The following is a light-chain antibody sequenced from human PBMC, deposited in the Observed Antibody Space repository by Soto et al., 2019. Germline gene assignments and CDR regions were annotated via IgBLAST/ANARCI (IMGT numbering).Light chain of an antibody. Sequence: QSVLTQSPSASASLGASVKLTCTLSSGHSNYAIAWHQQQPDKGPRYLMKLNGDGSHSKGDGIPDRFSGSSSGAERYLTISSLQSEDEADYYCQTWGTDIHVVFGGGTKVTVL. CDR1: SGHSNYA. V-gene: IGLV4-69*01. CDR3: QTWGTDIHVV. CDR2: LNGDGSH. J-gene: IGLJ2*01.